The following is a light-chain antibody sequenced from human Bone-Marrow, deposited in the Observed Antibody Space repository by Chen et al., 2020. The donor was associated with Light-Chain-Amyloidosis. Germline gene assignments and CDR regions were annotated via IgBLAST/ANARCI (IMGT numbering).Light chain of an antibody. CDR1: DLPTKY. CDR2: RAT. CDR3: QPADSSGTYEVI. J-gene: IGLJ2*01. Sequence: SYELTQPPSVSVSPGQTARITCSGDDLPTKYAYWYQQKPGQAPVLVIHRATERPSGISERFSGSRSGTTATLTISGVQAEDEADYHCQPADSSGTYEVIFGGGTKLTVL. V-gene: IGLV3-25*03.